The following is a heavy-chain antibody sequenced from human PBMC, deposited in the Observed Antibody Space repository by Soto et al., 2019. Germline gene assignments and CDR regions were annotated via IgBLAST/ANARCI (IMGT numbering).Heavy chain of an antibody. V-gene: IGHV4-34*01. CDR3: ARGPDCTNGVCYLYYYYYMDV. CDR1: GGSFSGYY. CDR2: INHGGST. J-gene: IGHJ6*03. Sequence: PSETLSLTCAVYGGSFSGYYWSWIRQPPGKGLEWIGEINHGGSTNYNPSLKSRVTISVDTSKNQFSLKLSSVTAADTAVYYCARGPDCTNGVCYLYYYYYMDVWGKGTTVTVSS. D-gene: IGHD2-8*01.